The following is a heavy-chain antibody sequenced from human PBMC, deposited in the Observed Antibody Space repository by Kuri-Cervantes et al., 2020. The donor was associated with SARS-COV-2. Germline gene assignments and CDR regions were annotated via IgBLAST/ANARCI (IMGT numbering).Heavy chain of an antibody. V-gene: IGHV3-23*01. J-gene: IGHJ5*01. CDR3: AKDMVPGS. Sequence: GEALKISCSASGFTFSSYAMGWVRQAPGKGLEWVSAISGSGGSTYYADSVKGRFTISRDNSKNTLYLQMNSLRAEDKAVYSCAKDMVPGSCGRGTLVTVSS. D-gene: IGHD3-10*01. CDR2: ISGSGGST. CDR1: GFTFSSYA.